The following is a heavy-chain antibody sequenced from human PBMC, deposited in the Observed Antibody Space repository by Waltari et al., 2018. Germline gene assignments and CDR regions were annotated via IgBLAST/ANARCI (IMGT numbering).Heavy chain of an antibody. CDR3: ARHSEYNSGFYFDS. CDR2: IYSSGNT. D-gene: IGHD5-18*01. V-gene: IGHV4-59*08. Sequence: QVQLQELGPGLVKPSEPLSPTCAVSGDSISGYYWSWIRQPPGKGVEWIGFIYSSGNTNYNPSLNSRVTISLDMSKKSFSLNLFSVTAADTAVYYCARHSEYNSGFYFDSWGQGVLVTVAT. CDR1: GDSISGYY. J-gene: IGHJ4*02.